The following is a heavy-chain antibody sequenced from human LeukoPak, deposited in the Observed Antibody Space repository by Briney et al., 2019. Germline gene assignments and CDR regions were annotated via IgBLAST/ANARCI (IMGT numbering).Heavy chain of an antibody. Sequence: ASVKLSCKVSGYTLTELSMHWVRQAPGEGLEWVGGFDPEDGETIYTQQLQGRVTMTEDTSTDTAYMELSSLRSEDTAVYYCATVGITGTRFDYWGQGTLVTVSS. J-gene: IGHJ4*02. CDR1: GYTLTELS. V-gene: IGHV1-24*01. CDR3: ATVGITGTRFDY. D-gene: IGHD1-20*01. CDR2: FDPEDGET.